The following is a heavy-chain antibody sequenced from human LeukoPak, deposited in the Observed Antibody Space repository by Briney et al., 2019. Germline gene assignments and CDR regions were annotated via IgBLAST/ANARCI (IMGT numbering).Heavy chain of an antibody. V-gene: IGHV4-4*07. CDR2: IYGSGIT. D-gene: IGHD3-22*01. CDR3: ARLKFYDSTGYSPGYYMDV. CDR1: GGSIIGNY. Sequence: TSETLSLTCTVSGGSIIGNYWSWIRQSAGTGLEWIGRIYGSGITDYNPSLKSRVTMSLDTSRKQFSLRLTSVTAADTAVYYCARLKFYDSTGYSPGYYMDVWGKGTTVSVFS. J-gene: IGHJ6*03.